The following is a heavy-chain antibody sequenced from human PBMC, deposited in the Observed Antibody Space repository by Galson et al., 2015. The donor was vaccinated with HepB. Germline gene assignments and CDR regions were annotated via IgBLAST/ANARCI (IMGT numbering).Heavy chain of an antibody. CDR1: GFTFSSYA. CDR3: AKGHGEYQQRPLDS. CDR2: ISGSGGST. D-gene: IGHD2-2*01. Sequence: SLRLSCAASGFTFSSYAMSWVRQAPGKGLEWVSAISGSGGSTYYADSVKGRFTFSRDNSKNTLYLQMNSLRAEDTAVYYCAKGHGEYQQRPLDSWGQGTPVTVSS. J-gene: IGHJ5*01. V-gene: IGHV3-23*01.